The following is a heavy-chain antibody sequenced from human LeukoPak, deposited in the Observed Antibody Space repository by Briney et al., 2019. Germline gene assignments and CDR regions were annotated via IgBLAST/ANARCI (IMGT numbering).Heavy chain of an antibody. CDR2: IRYDGSNK. CDR3: ASGSTLTGYYILGY. J-gene: IGHJ4*02. CDR1: GLTFSSYG. D-gene: IGHD3-9*01. Sequence: GGSLRLSCAASGLTFSSYGMHWVRQAPGKGLEWVAFIRYDGSNKYYADSVKGRFTISRDNAKNSLYLQMNSLRAEDTAVYYCASGSTLTGYYILGYWGQGTLVTVSS. V-gene: IGHV3-30*02.